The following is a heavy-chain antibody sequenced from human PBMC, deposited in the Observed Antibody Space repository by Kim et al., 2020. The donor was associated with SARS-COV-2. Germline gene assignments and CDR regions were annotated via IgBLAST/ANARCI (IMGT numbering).Heavy chain of an antibody. Sequence: GGSLRLSCAASGFTFGDFAMHWVRQVPGKGLEWVSGLSWNGGVIGYADSVKGRFTISRHNAENSLYLQMNSLRAEDTAFYYCAKDLVSSSFRAFDIWGQGTMVTVSS. CDR2: LSWNGGVI. V-gene: IGHV3-9*01. J-gene: IGHJ3*02. CDR3: AKDLVSSSFRAFDI. D-gene: IGHD6-6*01. CDR1: GFTFGDFA.